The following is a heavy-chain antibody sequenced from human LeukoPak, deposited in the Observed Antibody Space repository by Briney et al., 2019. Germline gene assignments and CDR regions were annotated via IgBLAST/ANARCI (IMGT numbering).Heavy chain of an antibody. D-gene: IGHD4-17*01. J-gene: IGHJ4*02. CDR1: GGSFSGYY. Sequence: SETLSLTCAVYGGSFSGYYWSWIRQPPGKGLEWIGEINHSGSTNYNPSLKSRVTISVDTSKNQFSLKLSSVTAADTAVYYCARGRDGDYGHYWGQGTLVTVSS. CDR2: INHSGST. V-gene: IGHV4-34*01. CDR3: ARGRDGDYGHY.